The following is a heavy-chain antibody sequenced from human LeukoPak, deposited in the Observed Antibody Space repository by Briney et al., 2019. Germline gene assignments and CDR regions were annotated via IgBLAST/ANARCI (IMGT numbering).Heavy chain of an antibody. V-gene: IGHV4-34*01. J-gene: IGHJ4*02. CDR1: GGSFSGYY. CDR3: ARGENDSSGYYSIYFDY. Sequence: PSETLSLTCAVYGGSFSGYYWSWIRQPPGKGLEWIGEINHSGSTNYNPSLKSRVTISVGTSKNQFSLKLSSVTAADTAVYYCARGENDSSGYYSIYFDYWGQGTLVTVSS. D-gene: IGHD3-22*01. CDR2: INHSGST.